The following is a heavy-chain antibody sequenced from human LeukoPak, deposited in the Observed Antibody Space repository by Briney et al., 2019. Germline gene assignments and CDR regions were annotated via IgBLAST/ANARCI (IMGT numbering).Heavy chain of an antibody. CDR1: GGSISSYY. D-gene: IGHD5-18*01. CDR2: IYTSGST. J-gene: IGHJ4*02. V-gene: IGHV4-4*07. Sequence: SETLSLTCTVSGGSISSYYWSWIRQPAGKGLEWIGRIYTSGSTNYNPSLKSRVTMSVDTSKNQFSLKLSSVTAADTAVYYCARDSAPQLWLFPEDETPFAFFDYWGQGTLVTVSS. CDR3: ARDSAPQLWLFPEDETPFAFFDY.